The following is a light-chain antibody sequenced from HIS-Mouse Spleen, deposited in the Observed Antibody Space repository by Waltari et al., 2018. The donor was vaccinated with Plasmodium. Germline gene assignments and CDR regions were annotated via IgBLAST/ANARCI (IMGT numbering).Light chain of an antibody. Sequence: DLQMTQSPSSLSASVGDRVTITGRASQSIRSYLNWYQQKPGKAPKLLIYAASSLQSGVPSRFSGSGSGTDFTLTISSLQPEDFATYYCQQSYSTPWTFGQGTKVEIK. CDR1: QSIRSY. J-gene: IGKJ1*01. CDR3: QQSYSTPWT. CDR2: AAS. V-gene: IGKV1-39*01.